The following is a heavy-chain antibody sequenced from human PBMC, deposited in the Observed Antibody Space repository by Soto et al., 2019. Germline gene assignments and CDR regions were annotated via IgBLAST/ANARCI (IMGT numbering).Heavy chain of an antibody. CDR1: GFTFSSYG. Sequence: QVQLVESGGGVVQPGRSLRLSCAASGFTFSSYGMHWVRQAPGKGLEWVAVIWYDGSNKYYADSVKGRFTISRDNSKNTLYLQMNSLRAEDTAVYYCARDSAYSSGWFLWGQGTLVTVSS. V-gene: IGHV3-33*01. J-gene: IGHJ4*02. CDR3: ARDSAYSSGWFL. D-gene: IGHD6-19*01. CDR2: IWYDGSNK.